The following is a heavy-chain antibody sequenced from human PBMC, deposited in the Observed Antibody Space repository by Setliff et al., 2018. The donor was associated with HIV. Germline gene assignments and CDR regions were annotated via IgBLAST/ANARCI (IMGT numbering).Heavy chain of an antibody. CDR2: IYTSGST. CDR3: AKLGDSTGVYSYFDY. CDR1: GGSISTFY. D-gene: IGHD7-27*01. J-gene: IGHJ4*02. V-gene: IGHV4-4*09. Sequence: PSETLSLTCTVSGGSISTFYWSWIRQPPGKGLEWIGYIYTSGSTNYNPSLKSRVTLSVESAKNFFSLKSTSVTAADTAVYYCAKLGDSTGVYSYFDYWGQGMLVTVSS.